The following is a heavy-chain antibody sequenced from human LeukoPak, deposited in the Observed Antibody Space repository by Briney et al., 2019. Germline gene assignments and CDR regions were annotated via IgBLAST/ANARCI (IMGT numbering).Heavy chain of an antibody. Sequence: PSETLSLTCTVSRGSTSSSSYYWGWIRQPPGKGLEWIGSIYYCGSTYYNPSLKSRLTISVDMSKNQFSLKLSSLTAADTAVYYCARDTGSYYFDYWGQGTLVTVSS. V-gene: IGHV4-39*07. CDR3: ARDTGSYYFDY. CDR2: IYYCGST. D-gene: IGHD1-26*01. CDR1: RGSTSSSSYY. J-gene: IGHJ4*02.